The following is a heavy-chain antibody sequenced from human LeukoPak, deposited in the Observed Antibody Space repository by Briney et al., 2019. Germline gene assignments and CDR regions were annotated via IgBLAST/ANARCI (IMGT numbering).Heavy chain of an antibody. J-gene: IGHJ3*02. Sequence: SETLSLTCTVSGASISRGIYYWTWIRHHPGQGLEWIGYTYSSGFTHYNPSLRSRVTMSIDTTNNQFSLRMTSVTVADTATYYCARSRGTIYRADEYDIWGQGTMVTVSS. CDR1: GASISRGIYY. CDR3: ARSRGTIYRADEYDI. CDR2: TYSSGFT. V-gene: IGHV4-31*03. D-gene: IGHD3-16*02.